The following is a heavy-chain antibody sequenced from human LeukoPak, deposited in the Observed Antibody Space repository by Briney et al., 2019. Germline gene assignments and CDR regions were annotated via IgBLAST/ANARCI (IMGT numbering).Heavy chain of an antibody. CDR1: GFTFDDYA. V-gene: IGHV3-23*01. D-gene: IGHD3/OR15-3a*01. J-gene: IGHJ4*02. CDR3: AKGRTVDY. CDR2: ISDSGGST. Sequence: GGSLRLSCAASGFTFDDYAMHWVRQAPGKGPEWVSAISDSGGSTYYADSVKGRFTISRDNSKNTLYLQMNSLRAEDTAVYYCAKGRTVDYWGQGTLVTVSS.